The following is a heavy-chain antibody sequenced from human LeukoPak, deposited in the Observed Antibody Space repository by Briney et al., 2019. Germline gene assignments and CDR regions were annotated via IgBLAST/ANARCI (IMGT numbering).Heavy chain of an antibody. CDR3: ASAGYSYGTGYYFDY. CDR1: GGSISSYY. Sequence: PSETLSLTCTVSGGSISSYYWSWIRLPPGKGLEWIGYIYYTGATYYNPSLKSRVTISLDTSKNQFSLKLSSVTAADAAVYYCASAGYSYGTGYYFDYWGQGALVTVSS. D-gene: IGHD5-18*01. CDR2: IYYTGAT. J-gene: IGHJ4*02. V-gene: IGHV4-59*01.